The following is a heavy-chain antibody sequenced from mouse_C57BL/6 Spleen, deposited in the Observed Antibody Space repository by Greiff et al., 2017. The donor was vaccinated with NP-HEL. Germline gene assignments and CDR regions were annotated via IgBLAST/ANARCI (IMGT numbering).Heavy chain of an antibody. CDR2: IWRGGST. D-gene: IGHD2-4*01. V-gene: IGHV2-5*01. Sequence: QVQLQQSGPGLVQPSPSLTITCTVSGFSLTSYGVHWVRQSPGKGLEWLGVIWRGGSTDYNAAFMSRLSITKDNSKSQVFFKMNMLQADDTAIYYCAKNYDYRAGFAYGGQGTLVTVSA. J-gene: IGHJ3*01. CDR3: AKNYDYRAGFAY. CDR1: GFSLTSYG.